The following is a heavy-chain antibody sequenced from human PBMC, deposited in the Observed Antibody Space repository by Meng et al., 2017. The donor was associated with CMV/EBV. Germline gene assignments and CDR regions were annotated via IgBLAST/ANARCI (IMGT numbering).Heavy chain of an antibody. J-gene: IGHJ4*02. CDR1: GGSFSGYY. D-gene: IGHD3-3*02. CDR3: ARGTIFGVVWIGYFDY. V-gene: IGHV4-34*01. CDR2: INHSGST. Sequence: QAPAQPWGAGLLKPSETLSLTCAVYGGSFSGYYWSWIRQPPGKGLEWIGEINHSGSTNYNPSLKSRVTISVDTSKNQFSLKLSSVTAADTAVYYCARGTIFGVVWIGYFDYWGQGTLVTVSS.